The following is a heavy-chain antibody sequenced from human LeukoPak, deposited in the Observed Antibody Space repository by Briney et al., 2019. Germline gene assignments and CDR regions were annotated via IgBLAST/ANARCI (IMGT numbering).Heavy chain of an antibody. CDR2: INPNSGGT. V-gene: IGHV1-2*02. Sequence: ASVKVSCKASGYTFTGKYMHWVRQAPGQGLEWMGWINPNSGGTNYAQKFQGRVTMTRDTSISTAYMELSRLRSDDTAVYYCARDPRDIVVVPAAIASFDYWGQGTLVTVSS. CDR3: ARDPRDIVVVPAAIASFDY. D-gene: IGHD2-2*01. J-gene: IGHJ4*02. CDR1: GYTFTGKY.